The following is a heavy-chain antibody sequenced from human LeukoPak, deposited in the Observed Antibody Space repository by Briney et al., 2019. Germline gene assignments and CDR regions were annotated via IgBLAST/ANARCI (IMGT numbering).Heavy chain of an antibody. CDR2: INTKTGNP. Sequence: GASVKVSCKASGYTFTSYAMNWVRQAPGQGLEWMGWINTKTGNPTYAQGFTGRFVFSLDTSVSTAYLQISSLKAEDTAVYYCARGESGLWFGDGMEAFDIWGQGTMVTVSS. J-gene: IGHJ3*02. CDR3: ARGESGLWFGDGMEAFDI. CDR1: GYTFTSYA. D-gene: IGHD3-10*01. V-gene: IGHV7-4-1*02.